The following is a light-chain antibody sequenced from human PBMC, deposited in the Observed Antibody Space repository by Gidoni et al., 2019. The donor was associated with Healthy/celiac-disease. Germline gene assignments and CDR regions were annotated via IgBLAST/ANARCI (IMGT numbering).Light chain of an antibody. Sequence: EIVMTQSPATLSVSPGERATLSCRASQSFSSNLAWYHQKTGQAPRLLIYGASTRATGIPARFSGSVSGTEFTLTISSLQSEDFAVYYCQQYNNWPPWTFGQGTKVEIK. V-gene: IGKV3-15*01. J-gene: IGKJ1*01. CDR2: GAS. CDR1: QSFSSN. CDR3: QQYNNWPPWT.